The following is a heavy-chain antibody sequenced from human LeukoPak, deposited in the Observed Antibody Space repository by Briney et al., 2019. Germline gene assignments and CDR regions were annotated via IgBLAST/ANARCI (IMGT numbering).Heavy chain of an antibody. Sequence: SETLSLTCTVTGGSISSYYWSWIRQPPGKGLEWIAYISDIGSINYNPSLKSRVTISLDTSKNQFSLKLSSVTAADTAVYYCAGHHPRNTVDFWGQGTLVTVSS. V-gene: IGHV4-59*08. J-gene: IGHJ4*02. D-gene: IGHD2/OR15-2a*01. CDR2: ISDIGSI. CDR1: GGSISSYY. CDR3: AGHHPRNTVDF.